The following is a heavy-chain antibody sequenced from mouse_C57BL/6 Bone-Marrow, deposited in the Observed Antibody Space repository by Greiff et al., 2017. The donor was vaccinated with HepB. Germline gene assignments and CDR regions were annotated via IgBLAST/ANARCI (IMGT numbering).Heavy chain of an antibody. D-gene: IGHD4-1*01. Sequence: EVHLVESGGGLVKPGGSLKLSCAASGFTFSSYAMSWVRQTPEKRLEWVATISDGGSYTYYPDNVKGRFTISRDNAKNNLYLQMSHLKSEDTAMYYCARKAKANWYYAMDYWGQGTSVTVSS. CDR3: ARKAKANWYYAMDY. V-gene: IGHV5-4*01. J-gene: IGHJ4*01. CDR2: ISDGGSYT. CDR1: GFTFSSYA.